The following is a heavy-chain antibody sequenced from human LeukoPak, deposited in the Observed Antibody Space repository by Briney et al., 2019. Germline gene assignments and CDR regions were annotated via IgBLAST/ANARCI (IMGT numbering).Heavy chain of an antibody. CDR3: ARGPRPHLDY. CDR1: GGSISSSSHY. J-gene: IGHJ4*02. V-gene: IGHV4-39*07. D-gene: IGHD3-3*02. CDR2: IYYSGST. Sequence: SETLSLTCTVSGGSISSSSHYWAWIRQPPGKGLEWIANIYYSGSTYYNPSLKSRVTISVDTSKNQSSLKLSSVTAADTAVYYCARGPRPHLDYWGQGTLVTVSS.